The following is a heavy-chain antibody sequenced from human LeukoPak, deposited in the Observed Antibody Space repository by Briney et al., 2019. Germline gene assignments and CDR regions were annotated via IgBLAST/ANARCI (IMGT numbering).Heavy chain of an antibody. V-gene: IGHV4-4*07. CDR1: GGSISNYY. CDR3: ASGSSGYDP. Sequence: PSETLSLTCTVSGGSISNYYWSWIRQPAGKGLEWIGRIYSSGTTIYNPSLKSRVTMSVDTSKNQFSLKLSSVTAADTAVYFCASGSSGYDPWGQGALVTVSS. J-gene: IGHJ5*02. CDR2: IYSSGTT. D-gene: IGHD5-12*01.